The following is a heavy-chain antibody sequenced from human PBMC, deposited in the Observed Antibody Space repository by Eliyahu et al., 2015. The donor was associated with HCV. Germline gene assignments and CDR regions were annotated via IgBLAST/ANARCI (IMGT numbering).Heavy chain of an antibody. Sequence: GGSISSYYWSWIRQPPGKGLEWIGYIYYSGSTNYNPSLKSRVTISVDTSKNQFSLKLSSVTAADTAVYYCARLTTGTYYYYYYGMDAWGQGTTVTVSS. V-gene: IGHV4-59*01. J-gene: IGHJ6*02. CDR2: IYYSGST. CDR3: ARLTTGTYYYYYYGMDA. D-gene: IGHD4-17*01. CDR1: GGSISSYY.